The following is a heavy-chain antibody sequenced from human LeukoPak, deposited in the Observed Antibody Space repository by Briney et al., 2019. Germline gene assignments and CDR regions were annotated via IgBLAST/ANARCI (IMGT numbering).Heavy chain of an antibody. CDR2: IYYSGST. CDR3: ASDGVGYRSSSGLDY. V-gene: IGHV4-59*01. CDR1: GGSISSYY. Sequence: SETLSLACTVSGGSISSYYWSWIRQPPGKGLGWIGYIYYSGSTNYNPSLKSRVTISVDTSKNQFSLKLSSGPAADTAVYYCASDGVGYRSSSGLDYWGQGTLVTVSS. J-gene: IGHJ4*02. D-gene: IGHD6-6*01.